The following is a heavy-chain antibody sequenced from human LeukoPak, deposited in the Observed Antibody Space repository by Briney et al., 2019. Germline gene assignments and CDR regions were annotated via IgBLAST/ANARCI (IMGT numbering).Heavy chain of an antibody. V-gene: IGHV4-34*01. CDR1: GGSFSGYY. CDR3: ARPLADYVWGSYRPQGGYFDY. J-gene: IGHJ4*02. D-gene: IGHD3-16*02. Sequence: ASETLSLTCAVYGGSFSGYYWSWIRQPPGKGLEWIGEINHSGSTNYNPSLKSRVTISVDTSKNQFSLKVSSVTAADTAVYYCARPLADYVWGSYRPQGGYFDYWGQGTLVTVSS. CDR2: INHSGST.